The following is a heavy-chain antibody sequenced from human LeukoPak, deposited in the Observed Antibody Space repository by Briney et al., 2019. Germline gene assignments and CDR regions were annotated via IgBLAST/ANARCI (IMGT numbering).Heavy chain of an antibody. V-gene: IGHV3-23*01. CDR3: AKGAKSSGWYFGHSDY. J-gene: IGHJ4*02. Sequence: GGSLRLSCAASGFTFSSYAMSWVRQAPGKGLEWVSAISGSGGSTYYADSVKGRFTISRGNSKNTLYLQMNSLRAEDTAVYYCAKGAKSSGWYFGHSDYWGQGTLVTVSS. CDR2: ISGSGGST. CDR1: GFTFSSYA. D-gene: IGHD6-19*01.